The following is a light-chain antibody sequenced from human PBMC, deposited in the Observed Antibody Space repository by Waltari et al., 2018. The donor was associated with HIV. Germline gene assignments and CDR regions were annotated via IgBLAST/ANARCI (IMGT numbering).Light chain of an antibody. Sequence: DIQMTQSPSSLSASVGERVTITCRASQTIRNYLNWYQQRPGIAPKLLIYAASSLQSGVASRFSGSVSGTDFTLTISSLQPEDSAIYYCQQSYDVPYTFSQGTNLEIK. V-gene: IGKV1-39*01. CDR2: AAS. J-gene: IGKJ2*01. CDR3: QQSYDVPYT. CDR1: QTIRNY.